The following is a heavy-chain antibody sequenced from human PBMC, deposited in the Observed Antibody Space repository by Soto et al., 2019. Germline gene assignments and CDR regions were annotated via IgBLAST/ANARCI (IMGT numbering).Heavy chain of an antibody. Sequence: ASVKFSCQASGYTFTSYGISWVRQAPGQGLEWMGWISAYNGNTNYAQKLQGRGTMTTDKSTSTAYMELRSLRSDDTAVYYCARYRRELLAKDDALDIWGQGTMVTVSS. D-gene: IGHD1-26*01. V-gene: IGHV1-18*04. CDR3: ARYRRELLAKDDALDI. CDR2: ISAYNGNT. CDR1: GYTFTSYG. J-gene: IGHJ3*02.